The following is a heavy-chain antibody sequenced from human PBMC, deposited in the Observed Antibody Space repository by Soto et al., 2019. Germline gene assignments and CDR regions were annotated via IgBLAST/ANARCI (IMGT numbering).Heavy chain of an antibody. CDR1: GFSFRDYY. CDR3: ARPGNFLDY. J-gene: IGHJ4*02. Sequence: QVQLVESGGGLVKPGGSLRLSCAASGFSFRDYYMSWIRQAPGKGLEWVSYISSGDNTIYYADSVKGRFTISRDDAKQSLYLQLNSLRAEDTAVYYCARPGNFLDYWGQGTLVTVSS. CDR2: ISSGDNTI. V-gene: IGHV3-11*01. D-gene: IGHD4-4*01.